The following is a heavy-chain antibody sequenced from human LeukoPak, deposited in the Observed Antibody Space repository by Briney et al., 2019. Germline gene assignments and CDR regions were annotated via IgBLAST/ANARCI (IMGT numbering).Heavy chain of an antibody. CDR3: ARDREWELSTYYYYGMDV. Sequence: SVTVSCKASGGTFSSYAISWVRQAPGQGLEWMGRIIPILGIANYAQKFQGRVTITADKSTRTAYMERSSLRSEDTAVYYCARDREWELSTYYYYGMDVWGQGTTVTVSS. V-gene: IGHV1-69*04. CDR2: IIPILGIA. J-gene: IGHJ6*02. CDR1: GGTFSSYA. D-gene: IGHD1-26*01.